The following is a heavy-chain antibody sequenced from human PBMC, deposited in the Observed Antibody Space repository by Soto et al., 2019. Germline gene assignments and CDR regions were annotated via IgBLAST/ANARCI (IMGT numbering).Heavy chain of an antibody. J-gene: IGHJ4*02. CDR1: GFTFGSYD. D-gene: IGHD2-15*01. V-gene: IGHV3-23*01. CDR3: AKDRRGGYCSGGRCYSPDY. CDR2: CSGSGGST. Sequence: EVQLLESGGGLVQPGGSLRLSCATSGFTFGSYDMSWVRQAPGKGLEWVSTCSGSGGSTYYADSVKGRFTISRDNSKNTVYLQMNSLRAEDTAVYYCAKDRRGGYCSGGRCYSPDYWGQGTLVTVSS.